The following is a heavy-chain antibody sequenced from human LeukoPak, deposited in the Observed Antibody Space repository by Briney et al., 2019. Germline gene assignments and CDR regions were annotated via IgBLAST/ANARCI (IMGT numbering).Heavy chain of an antibody. J-gene: IGHJ4*01. V-gene: IGHV4-39*01. D-gene: IGHD1-7*01. CDR2: IYYGGSP. CDR3: ARPRHNWNYYFDY. Sequence: KAGGSLRLSCAASGFTFSDYYMSWIRQPPGKGLEWIGTIYYGGSPYYNPSLKSRVTISVDTSKNQFSLKMSSVTAADTAVYYCARPRHNWNYYFDYWGHGTLVTVSS. CDR1: GFTFSDYY.